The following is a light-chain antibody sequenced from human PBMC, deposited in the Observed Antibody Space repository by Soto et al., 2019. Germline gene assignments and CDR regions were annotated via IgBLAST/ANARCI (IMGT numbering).Light chain of an antibody. CDR3: CSYAGSYTYYV. Sequence: QSALTQPASVSGSPGQSITISCTGTSSDVGGYNYVSWYQQLPGKAPKLMIYDVSDRPSGVSNRFSGSKSGNTASLTISGLQAEDEADYYCCSYAGSYTYYVFGTGTKVTVL. V-gene: IGLV2-14*01. CDR1: SSDVGGYNY. J-gene: IGLJ1*01. CDR2: DVS.